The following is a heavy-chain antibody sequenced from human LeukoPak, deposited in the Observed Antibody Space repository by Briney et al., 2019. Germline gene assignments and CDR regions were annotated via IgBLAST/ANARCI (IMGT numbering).Heavy chain of an antibody. Sequence: SGGSLRLSCADSGFTFSSYWMSWVRQAPGKGLEWVANIKQDGSEKYYVDSVKGRFTISRDNAKNSLYLQMNSLRVEDTAVYYCARDRGWYDYWGQETLVTVSS. V-gene: IGHV3-7*03. D-gene: IGHD6-19*01. CDR2: IKQDGSEK. CDR3: ARDRGWYDY. CDR1: GFTFSSYW. J-gene: IGHJ4*02.